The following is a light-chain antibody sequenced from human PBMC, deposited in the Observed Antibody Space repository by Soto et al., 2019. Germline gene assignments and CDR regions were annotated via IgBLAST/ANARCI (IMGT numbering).Light chain of an antibody. CDR2: KVS. J-gene: IGKJ4*01. V-gene: IGKV2-30*02. Sequence: VVMTQSHLPLSVTLGHPPSISCRPSKSLVHSNGNTYLNWFQQRPGQSPRRLIYKVSYRDSGVPDRFSGSGSGTDFTLKISRVEAEDVGIYYCMQSTHWPPLTFGGGTKVEIK. CDR1: KSLVHSNGNTY. CDR3: MQSTHWPPLT.